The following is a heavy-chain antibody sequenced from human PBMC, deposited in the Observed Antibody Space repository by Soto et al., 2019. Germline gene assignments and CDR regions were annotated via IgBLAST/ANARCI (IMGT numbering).Heavy chain of an antibody. Sequence: QVQLVESEGGVVQPGRSLRLSCAASGFMFSNHGMHWVRQAPGKGLEWVAVIWSDGNNRYYADSEKGRFTISRDNSKNTGYMQMNSLRDEDTAVYYCVREDNCNDEASDYWGQGTLVTVSS. V-gene: IGHV3-33*01. D-gene: IGHD1-1*01. CDR2: IWSDGNNR. J-gene: IGHJ4*02. CDR1: GFMFSNHG. CDR3: VREDNCNDEASDY.